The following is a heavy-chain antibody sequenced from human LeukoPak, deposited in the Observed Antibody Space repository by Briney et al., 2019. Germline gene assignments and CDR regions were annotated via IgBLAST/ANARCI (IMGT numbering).Heavy chain of an antibody. V-gene: IGHV3-30-3*02. J-gene: IGHJ4*02. CDR2: ISYDGSNK. CDR3: AKSGGNYDYVWGSYRDTYFDY. Sequence: GGSLRLSCAASGFTFSSYAMHWVRQAPGKGLEWVAVISYDGSNKYYADSVKGRFTISRDNSKNTLYLQMNSLRAEDTAVYYCAKSGGNYDYVWGSYRDTYFDYWGQGTLVTVSS. CDR1: GFTFSSYA. D-gene: IGHD3-16*02.